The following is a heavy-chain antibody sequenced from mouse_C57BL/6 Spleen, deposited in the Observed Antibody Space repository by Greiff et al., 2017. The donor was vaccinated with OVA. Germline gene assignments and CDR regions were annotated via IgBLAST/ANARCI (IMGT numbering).Heavy chain of an antibody. V-gene: IGHV1-82*01. Sequence: VMLVESGPELVKPGASVKISCKASGYAFSSSWMNWVKQRPGKGLEWIGRIYPGDGDTNYNGKFKGKATLTADKSSSTAYMQLSSLTSEDSAVYFCARQEFYDGYWGWFAYWGQGTLVTVSA. CDR1: GYAFSSSW. J-gene: IGHJ3*01. CDR2: IYPGDGDT. D-gene: IGHD2-3*01. CDR3: ARQEFYDGYWGWFAY.